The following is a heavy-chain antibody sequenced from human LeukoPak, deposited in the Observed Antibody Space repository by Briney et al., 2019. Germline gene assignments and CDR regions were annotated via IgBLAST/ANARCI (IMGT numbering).Heavy chain of an antibody. D-gene: IGHD1-26*01. J-gene: IGHJ4*02. V-gene: IGHV4-4*07. Sequence: SETLSLTCTVSGGSISSYFWSWIRQPAGKGLEWIGRIYSGGTTNYNTSLKSRVTMSVDTSKNQFSLNLSSVTAADTAVYYCAREGGTYRSLDYWGQGTLVTVSS. CDR3: AREGGTYRSLDY. CDR1: GGSISSYF. CDR2: IYSGGTT.